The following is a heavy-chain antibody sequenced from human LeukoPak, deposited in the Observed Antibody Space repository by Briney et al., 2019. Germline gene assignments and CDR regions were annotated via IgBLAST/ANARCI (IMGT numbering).Heavy chain of an antibody. CDR3: VRGGATLPFDY. Sequence: GGSLRLSCAASGFIFSNYVMHWVRQAPGKGLEWVAVILHDGSETYYIDSVKGRFTISRDNSKNTLYLQMNSLKIEDTAVYYCVRGGATLPFDYWGQGTLATVFS. J-gene: IGHJ4*02. D-gene: IGHD2-15*01. V-gene: IGHV3-30*03. CDR1: GFIFSNYV. CDR2: ILHDGSET.